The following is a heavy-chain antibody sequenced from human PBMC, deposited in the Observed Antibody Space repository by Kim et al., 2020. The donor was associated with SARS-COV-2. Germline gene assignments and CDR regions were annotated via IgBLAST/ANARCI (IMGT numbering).Heavy chain of an antibody. V-gene: IGHV1-46*01. J-gene: IGHJ4*02. Sequence: ASVKVSCKASGYSFTSYYMHWVRQAPGQGLETMGIINPSGGSTSYAQRFQGRITMTRDTSTSTVYMELSSLRSEDTAVYYCARRTAAGPDYWGQGTLVTVSS. CDR1: GYSFTSYY. D-gene: IGHD6-13*01. CDR3: ARRTAAGPDY. CDR2: INPSGGST.